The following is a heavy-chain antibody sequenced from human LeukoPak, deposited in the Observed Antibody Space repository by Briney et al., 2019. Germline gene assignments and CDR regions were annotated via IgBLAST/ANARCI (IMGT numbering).Heavy chain of an antibody. CDR2: VYYSGST. CDR1: GGSISSYN. V-gene: IGHV4-59*01. J-gene: IGHJ5*02. Sequence: SETLSLTCTVSGGSISSYNWSWVRQPPGKGLEWIGYVYYSGSTNYNPSLKSRVAISLDMSKNQFSLKLNSVTAADTAVYYCARDPWSSGGPNWFDPWGQGTLVTVSS. D-gene: IGHD3-3*01. CDR3: ARDPWSSGGPNWFDP.